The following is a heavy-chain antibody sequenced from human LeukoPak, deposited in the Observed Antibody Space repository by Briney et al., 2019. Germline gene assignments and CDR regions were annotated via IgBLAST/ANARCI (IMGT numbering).Heavy chain of an antibody. V-gene: IGHV4-39*01. J-gene: IGHJ4*02. CDR3: AAGFDY. CDR1: GGXISSSSYY. D-gene: IGHD3-10*01. Sequence: SETLSLTCSISGGXISSSSYYWGWIRQPPGKGLEWIGSFYYSGNTYYNPSLKSRVTISVDTSKNEFSLNLRSVTAADTAVYYCAAGFDYWGQGTLVTVSS. CDR2: FYYSGNT.